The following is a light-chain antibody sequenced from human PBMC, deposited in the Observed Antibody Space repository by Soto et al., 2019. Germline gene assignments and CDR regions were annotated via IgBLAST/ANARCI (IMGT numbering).Light chain of an antibody. CDR3: HQYNSWPPGA. Sequence: EIVLTQSPGTLSLSPGERATLSCRASQSISRSLAWYQQKPGQAPRLLISDASTRATGIPARFSGSGSGTEFTLTTSSLQSEDFALYYCHQYNSWPPGAFGQGTKVDIK. V-gene: IGKV3-15*01. CDR1: QSISRS. CDR2: DAS. J-gene: IGKJ2*01.